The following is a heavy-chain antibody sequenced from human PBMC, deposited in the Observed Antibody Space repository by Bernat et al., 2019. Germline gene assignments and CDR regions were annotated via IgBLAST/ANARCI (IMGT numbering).Heavy chain of an antibody. CDR1: GFTFSSYA. CDR3: ARALVSIGFDY. Sequence: VQLVESGGGVVQPGRSLRLSCAASGFTFSSYAMHWVRQAPGKGLEWVAVISYDGSNKYYADSVKGRFTISRDNSKNTLYLQMNSLRAEDTAVYYCARALVSIGFDYWGQGTLVTVSS. V-gene: IGHV3-30*01. CDR2: ISYDGSNK. J-gene: IGHJ4*02. D-gene: IGHD2-8*02.